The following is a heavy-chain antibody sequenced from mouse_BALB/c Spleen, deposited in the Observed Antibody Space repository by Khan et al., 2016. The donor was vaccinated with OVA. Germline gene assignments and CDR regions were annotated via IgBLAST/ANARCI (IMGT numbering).Heavy chain of an antibody. CDR1: GFSLTDYG. J-gene: IGHJ4*01. Sequence: VQLQESGPGLVAPSQSLSITCTVPGFSLTDYGVSWIRQPPGKGLEWLGVILGGGSTYYNLALKSRLSISKDNSKSQVFLKMSSLQTDDTAMYYCAKGVWSYYYALDYWGQGTSVTVSS. CDR2: ILGGGST. V-gene: IGHV2-6-5*01. CDR3: AKGVWSYYYALDY.